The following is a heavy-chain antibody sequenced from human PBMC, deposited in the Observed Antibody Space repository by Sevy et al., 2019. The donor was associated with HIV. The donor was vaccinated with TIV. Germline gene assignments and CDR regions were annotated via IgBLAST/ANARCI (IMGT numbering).Heavy chain of an antibody. CDR3: NTDPIIVLLVTDGMDV. J-gene: IGHJ6*02. D-gene: IGHD2-8*02. V-gene: IGHV3-15*01. Sequence: GGSLRLSCAASGFTFSDYYMHWVRQAPGKGLEWVGRIKAKSDGGTIDYAAPVKGRFTISRDDSKNTLYLQMNSLKTEDTGIYYCNTDPIIVLLVTDGMDVWGQGTTVTVSS. CDR2: IKAKSDGGTI. CDR1: GFTFSDYY.